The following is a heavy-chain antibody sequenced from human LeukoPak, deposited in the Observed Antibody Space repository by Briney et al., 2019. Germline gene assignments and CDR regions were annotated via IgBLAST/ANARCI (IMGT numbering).Heavy chain of an antibody. CDR1: GFTVSSNY. J-gene: IGHJ4*02. CDR2: IRFDGSNK. CDR3: ARGYTSGSPYLDF. V-gene: IGHV3-30*02. Sequence: GGSLRLSCAASGFTVSSNYMSWVRQAPGKGLEWVAFIRFDGSNKYYADSVRGRFTFSRDNSKNTLYLQMESLRAEDTAVYYCARGYTSGSPYLDFWGQGTLVTVSS. D-gene: IGHD3-10*01.